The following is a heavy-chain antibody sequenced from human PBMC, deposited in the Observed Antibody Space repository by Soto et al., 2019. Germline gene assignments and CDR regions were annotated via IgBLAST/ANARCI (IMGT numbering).Heavy chain of an antibody. J-gene: IGHJ4*02. D-gene: IGHD5-12*01. CDR3: AKDAVSLDGVWLAHD. CDR1: GFTFSSYA. CDR2: LYGSGGGI. V-gene: IGHV3-23*01. Sequence: EVQLLESRGGLVQPGGSLRLSCAASGFTFSSYAMIWIRQVPGKGLEWVSGLYGSGGGIHYADSMKGRFTISRDNSAYSVYLQMNDLRVEDSAVYYCAKDAVSLDGVWLAHDWGQGTVVTVSS.